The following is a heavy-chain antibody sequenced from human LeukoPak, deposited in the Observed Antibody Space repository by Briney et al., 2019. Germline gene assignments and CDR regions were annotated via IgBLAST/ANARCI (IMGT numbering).Heavy chain of an antibody. CDR2: IYYSGST. Sequence: SETLSLTCTVSGGSISSSSYYWGWIRQPLGKGLEWIGSIYYSGSTYYNPSLKSRVTISVDTSKNQFSLKLSSVTAADTAVYYCGRRTFYDTLTGYKYWYFDLWGRGTLVTVSS. CDR3: GRRTFYDTLTGYKYWYFDL. D-gene: IGHD3-9*01. CDR1: GGSISSSSYY. V-gene: IGHV4-39*07. J-gene: IGHJ2*01.